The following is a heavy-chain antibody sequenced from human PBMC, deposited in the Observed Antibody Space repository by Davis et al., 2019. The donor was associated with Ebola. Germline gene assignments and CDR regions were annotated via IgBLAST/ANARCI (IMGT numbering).Heavy chain of an antibody. CDR3: ARVKCSSTSCRGNWFDP. V-gene: IGHV4-4*07. CDR1: GGSISSYY. D-gene: IGHD2-2*01. J-gene: IGHJ5*02. CDR2: IYTSGST. Sequence: PSETLSLTCTVSGGSISSYYWSWIRQPAGKGLEWIGRIYTSGSTNYNPSLKSRVTISVDTSKNQFSLKLSSVTAADTAVYYCARVKCSSTSCRGNWFDPWGQGTLVTVSS.